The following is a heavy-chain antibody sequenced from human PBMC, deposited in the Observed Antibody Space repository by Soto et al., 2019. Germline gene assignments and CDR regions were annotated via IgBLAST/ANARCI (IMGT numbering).Heavy chain of an antibody. V-gene: IGHV3-53*04. Sequence: PGGSLRLSCAASGFTVSSNYMSWVRQAPGKGLEWVSVIYSGGSTYYADSVKGRFTISRHNSKNTLYLQMNSLRAEDTAVYYCARARGYSYNYYYYMDVWGKGTTVTVSS. D-gene: IGHD5-18*01. CDR1: GFTVSSNY. CDR3: ARARGYSYNYYYYMDV. CDR2: IYSGGST. J-gene: IGHJ6*03.